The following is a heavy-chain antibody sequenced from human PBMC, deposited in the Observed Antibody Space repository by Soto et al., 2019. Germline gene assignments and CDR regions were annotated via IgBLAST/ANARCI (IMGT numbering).Heavy chain of an antibody. J-gene: IGHJ4*02. CDR1: GFTFSNYD. Sequence: EVQLSESGGGLVQPGGSLRLSCAASGFTFSNYDMSWVRQAPGKGLEWVSGISKNGGNKYYADSVKGRFTISRDNSKNTLSLQMISLSPADTPVYYCAQRGGSDYSGGFDYWGPGTLVTVSS. V-gene: IGHV3-23*01. D-gene: IGHD4-17*01. CDR2: ISKNGGNK. CDR3: AQRGGSDYSGGFDY.